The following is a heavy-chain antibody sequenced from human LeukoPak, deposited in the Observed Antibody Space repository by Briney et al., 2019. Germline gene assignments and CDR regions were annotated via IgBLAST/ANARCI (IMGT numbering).Heavy chain of an antibody. V-gene: IGHV3-23*01. J-gene: IGHJ4*02. CDR2: LTGTGGET. D-gene: IGHD2-2*01. CDR3: AKGLREYCSSTSCYEFTFDS. CDR1: GFTFSSYP. Sequence: GGSLRLSCAASGFTFSSYPMSWVRQAPGKGLEWFSTLTGTGGETYYADSVRGRFSISRDNSKNTLWLQMNSLRAEDTALYYCAKGLREYCSSTSCYEFTFDSWGQGTQLTVSS.